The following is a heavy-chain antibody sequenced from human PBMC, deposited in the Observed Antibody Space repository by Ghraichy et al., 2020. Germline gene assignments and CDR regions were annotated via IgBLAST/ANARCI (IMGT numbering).Heavy chain of an antibody. Sequence: SGPTLVKPTQTLTLTCTFSGFSLSTRGVGVGWIRQPPGKALEWLALIYWDDDKRYSPSLKSRLTITKDTSKNQVVLTMTNMDPVDTATYYCAHSSSGIAAPQYYYYYYMDVWGKGTTVTVSS. CDR2: IYWDDDK. CDR1: GFSLSTRGVG. D-gene: IGHD6-13*01. V-gene: IGHV2-5*02. CDR3: AHSSSGIAAPQYYYYYYMDV. J-gene: IGHJ6*03.